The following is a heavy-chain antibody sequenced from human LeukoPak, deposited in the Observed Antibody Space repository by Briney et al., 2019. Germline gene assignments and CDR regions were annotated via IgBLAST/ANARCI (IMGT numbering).Heavy chain of an antibody. CDR1: GFTVSSNY. D-gene: IGHD4-17*01. CDR2: IYSGGST. V-gene: IGHV3-53*01. CDR3: ARLDYEAYNWFDP. Sequence: TGGSLRLSCAASGFTVSSNYMSWVRQAPGKGLEWVSVIYSGGSTYYADSVKGRFGISRDNSKNTLYLQMNSLRAEDTAVYYCARLDYEAYNWFDPWGQGALVTVSS. J-gene: IGHJ5*02.